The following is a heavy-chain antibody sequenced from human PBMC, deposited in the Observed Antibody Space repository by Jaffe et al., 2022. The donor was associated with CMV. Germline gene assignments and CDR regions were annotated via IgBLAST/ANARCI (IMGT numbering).Heavy chain of an antibody. D-gene: IGHD2-15*01. V-gene: IGHV1-2*02. CDR1: GYTFTDYY. Sequence: QVQLVQSGAEVKKPGASVKVSCKASGYTFTDYYMHWVRQAPGQGLEWMGWINPNSGGTNYAQKFQGRVTMTRDTSITTAYMELSSLRSDDTAVYYCARELPGSGLGGYWGQGTLVTVSS. J-gene: IGHJ4*02. CDR3: ARELPGSGLGGY. CDR2: INPNSGGT.